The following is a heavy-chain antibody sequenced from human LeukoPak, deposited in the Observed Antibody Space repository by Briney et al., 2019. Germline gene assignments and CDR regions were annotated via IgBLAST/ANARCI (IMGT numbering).Heavy chain of an antibody. D-gene: IGHD3-9*01. V-gene: IGHV1-2*02. CDR2: INPNRGGT. Sequence: GASVKVSCKASGYTFTGYYMHWVRQAPGQGLEWMGWINPNRGGTNYAQKFQGRVTMTRDTSISTAYMELSRLRSDDTAVYYCARGGLLRYFDWLFADWFDPWGQGTLVTVSS. CDR1: GYTFTGYY. CDR3: ARGGLLRYFDWLFADWFDP. J-gene: IGHJ5*02.